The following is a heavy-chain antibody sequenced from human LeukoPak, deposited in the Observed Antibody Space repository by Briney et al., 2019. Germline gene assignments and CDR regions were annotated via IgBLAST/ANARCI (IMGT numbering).Heavy chain of an antibody. V-gene: IGHV3-7*01. D-gene: IGHD4-23*01. Sequence: GGSLRLSYAASAFTFSNYWMSRVRQAPGKGLEWVANIKEDGSEINYVDSVKGRFTISRDNTKNSLYLQMNSLRVDDTAVYYCARDRGYSTFDYWGQGTLVTVSS. J-gene: IGHJ4*02. CDR3: ARDRGYSTFDY. CDR1: AFTFSNYW. CDR2: IKEDGSEI.